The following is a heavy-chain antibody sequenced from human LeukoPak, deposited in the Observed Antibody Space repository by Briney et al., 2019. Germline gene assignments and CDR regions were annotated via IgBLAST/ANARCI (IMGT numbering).Heavy chain of an antibody. D-gene: IGHD3-3*01. V-gene: IGHV3-30*18. J-gene: IGHJ4*02. CDR2: ISYDGSNK. CDR3: AKEPPPYYDFWSGYTGAHDY. CDR1: GFTFSSYW. Sequence: GGSLRLSCAASGFTFSSYWMTWVRQAPGKGLEWVAVISYDGSNKYYADSVKGRFTISRDNSKNTLYLQMNSLRAEDTAVYYCAKEPPPYYDFWSGYTGAHDYWGQGTLVTVSS.